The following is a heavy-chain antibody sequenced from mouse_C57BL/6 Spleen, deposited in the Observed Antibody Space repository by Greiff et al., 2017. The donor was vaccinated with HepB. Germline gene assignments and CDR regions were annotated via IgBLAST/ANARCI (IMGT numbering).Heavy chain of an antibody. D-gene: IGHD2-1*01. CDR3: ARYGTHYAMDY. CDR2: IDPSDSYT. CDR1: GYTFTSYW. Sequence: QVQLQQPGAELVMPGASVKLSCMASGYTFTSYWMHWVKQRPGQGLEWIGEIDPSDSYTNYNQKFKGKSTLTVDKSSSTAYMQLSSLTSEDSAVYYCARYGTHYAMDYWGQGTSVTVSS. V-gene: IGHV1-69*01. J-gene: IGHJ4*01.